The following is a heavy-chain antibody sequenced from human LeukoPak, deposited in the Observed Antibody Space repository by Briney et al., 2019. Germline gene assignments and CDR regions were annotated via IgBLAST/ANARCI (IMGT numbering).Heavy chain of an antibody. J-gene: IGHJ4*02. CDR2: ISYDGSNK. D-gene: IGHD6-19*01. Sequence: GGSLRLSCAASGFTFSSYAMHWVRQAPGKGLEWVAVISYDGSNKYYADSVKGRFTISRDNSKNTLYLQMNSLRAEDTAIYYCASIAVAASDYWGQGTLVTVSS. CDR1: GFTFSSYA. CDR3: ASIAVAASDY. V-gene: IGHV3-30*04.